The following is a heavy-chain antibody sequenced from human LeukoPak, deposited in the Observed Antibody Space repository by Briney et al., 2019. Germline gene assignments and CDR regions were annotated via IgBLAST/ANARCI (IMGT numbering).Heavy chain of an antibody. D-gene: IGHD4-17*01. CDR2: IYSGGST. CDR1: GFTVSSNY. J-gene: IGHJ5*02. CDR3: ARGVYGDFDP. V-gene: IGHV3-66*01. Sequence: GGSLRLSCAASGFTVSSNYMSWIRQAPGKGLEWVSVIYSGGSTYYADFVKGRFTISRDNSKNTLYLQMNSLRAEDTAVYYCARGVYGDFDPWGQGTLVTVSS.